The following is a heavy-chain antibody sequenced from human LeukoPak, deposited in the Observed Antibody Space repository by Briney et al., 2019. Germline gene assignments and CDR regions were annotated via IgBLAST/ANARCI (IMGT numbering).Heavy chain of an antibody. D-gene: IGHD6-13*01. V-gene: IGHV3-21*01. J-gene: IGHJ6*03. CDR3: ARVRRYSSSWYGPLGYYYMDV. Sequence: GGSLRLSCAASVFTFSSDSMTWVGQAPGKGLEWVSSISSSSSYIYYADSVKGRFTISRYNAKNSLYLQMNSLRAENTAVYYCARVRRYSSSWYGPLGYYYMDVWGKGTTVTVSS. CDR1: VFTFSSDS. CDR2: ISSSSSYI.